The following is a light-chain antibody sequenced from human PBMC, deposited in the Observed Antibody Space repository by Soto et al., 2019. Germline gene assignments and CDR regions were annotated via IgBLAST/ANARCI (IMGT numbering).Light chain of an antibody. V-gene: IGLV7-46*01. CDR1: TGAVTSGHY. J-gene: IGLJ2*01. Sequence: QAVVTQEPSLTVSPGGTVTLTCGSSTGAVTSGHYPYWFQQKPGQAPRTLIYDTSDKHSWTPARFSGSLLGGKAALTLSGAQPEDEAEYYCMLSYNDARPHVVFGGGTKLTVL. CDR2: DTS. CDR3: MLSYNDARPHVV.